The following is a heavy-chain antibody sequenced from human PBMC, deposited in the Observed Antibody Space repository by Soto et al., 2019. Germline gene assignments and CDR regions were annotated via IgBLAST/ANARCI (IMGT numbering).Heavy chain of an antibody. Sequence: ASVKVSCKASGYTFTGYYMHWVRQAPGQGLEWMGWINPNSGGTNYAQKFQGWVTMTRDTSISTAYMELSRLRSDDTAVYYCARGSSGWYDSYGMDVWGQGTTVTVSS. CDR1: GYTFTGYY. CDR3: ARGSSGWYDSYGMDV. J-gene: IGHJ6*02. V-gene: IGHV1-2*04. CDR2: INPNSGGT. D-gene: IGHD6-19*01.